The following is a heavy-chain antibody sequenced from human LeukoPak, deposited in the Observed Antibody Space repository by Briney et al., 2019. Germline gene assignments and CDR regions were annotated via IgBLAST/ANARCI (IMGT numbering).Heavy chain of an antibody. D-gene: IGHD1-26*01. Sequence: GESLKISCKGSGYSFTSYWIGWVRQMPGKGLGWMGIIYPGDSDTRYSPFFQGQVTISADKSTSTAYLQWSSLKASDTAMYYCARLVTTGPYSGSYSDYWGQGTLVTVSS. CDR1: GYSFTSYW. J-gene: IGHJ4*02. V-gene: IGHV5-51*03. CDR2: IYPGDSDT. CDR3: ARLVTTGPYSGSYSDY.